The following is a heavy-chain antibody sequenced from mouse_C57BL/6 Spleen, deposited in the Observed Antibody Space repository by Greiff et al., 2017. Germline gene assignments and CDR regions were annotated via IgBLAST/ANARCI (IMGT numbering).Heavy chain of an antibody. Sequence: QVQLQQPGAELVKPGASVKMSCKASGYTFTSYWITWVKQRPGQGLEWIGDIYPGSGSTNYNEKFKSKATLTVDTSSSTAYMQLSSLTSEDSAVYYCARENYGNYRLGALECWGTGTSVTVSS. CDR2: IYPGSGST. CDR3: ARENYGNYRLGALEC. J-gene: IGHJ4*01. D-gene: IGHD2-1*01. CDR1: GYTFTSYW. V-gene: IGHV1-55*01.